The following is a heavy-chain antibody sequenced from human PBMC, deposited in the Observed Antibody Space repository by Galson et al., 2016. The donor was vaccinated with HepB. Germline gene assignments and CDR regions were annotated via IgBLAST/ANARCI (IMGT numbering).Heavy chain of an antibody. V-gene: IGHV3-33*01. CDR2: IWYDGSKK. J-gene: IGHJ6*02. D-gene: IGHD5-12*01. CDR1: GFTFSNYG. Sequence: SLRLSCAASGFTFSNYGMHWVRQAPGKGLEWVAVIWYDGSKKYYADSVKGRVTISRDNYENTMYLQMDSLRAEDTAVYFCARYSDYAGEYYFFGMDVWGQGTTVAVSS. CDR3: ARYSDYAGEYYFFGMDV.